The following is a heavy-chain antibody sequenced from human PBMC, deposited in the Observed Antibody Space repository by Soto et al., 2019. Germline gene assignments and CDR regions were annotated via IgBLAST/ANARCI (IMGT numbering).Heavy chain of an antibody. CDR2: IWYDGSNK. V-gene: IGHV3-33*01. Sequence: QVQLVESGGGVVQPGRSLRLSCAASGFTFSSYGMHWVRQAPGKGLEWVAVIWYDGSNKYYADSVKGRFTISRDNSKNTLYLQMNSLRAEDTAVYYCARNGRIAVAGKPDGFDYWGQGTLVTVSS. CDR1: GFTFSSYG. CDR3: ARNGRIAVAGKPDGFDY. D-gene: IGHD6-19*01. J-gene: IGHJ4*02.